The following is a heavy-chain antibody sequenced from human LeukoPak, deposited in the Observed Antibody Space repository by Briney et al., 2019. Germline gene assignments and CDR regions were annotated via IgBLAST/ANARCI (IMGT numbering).Heavy chain of an antibody. CDR3: ATDPAGIAAAGLDY. D-gene: IGHD6-13*01. Sequence: ASVKVSCKASGYTFTGYYMHWVRQAPGQGLEWMGWINPNSGGTNYAQKFQGRVTMTRDTSTSTVYMELSSLRSEDTAVYYCATDPAGIAAAGLDYWGQGTLVTVSS. J-gene: IGHJ4*02. CDR1: GYTFTGYY. CDR2: INPNSGGT. V-gene: IGHV1-2*02.